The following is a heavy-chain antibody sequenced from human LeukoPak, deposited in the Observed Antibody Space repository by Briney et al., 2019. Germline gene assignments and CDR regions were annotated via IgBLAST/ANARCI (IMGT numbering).Heavy chain of an antibody. Sequence: GGSLRLSCAASGFTFSSYWMSWVRQAPGKGLEWVANIKQDGSEKYYVDSVKGRFIISRDNAKNSLYLQMNSLRAEDTAVYYCAREGDFWSGYLDAFDIWGQGTMVTVSS. CDR3: AREGDFWSGYLDAFDI. V-gene: IGHV3-7*01. D-gene: IGHD3-3*01. CDR1: GFTFSSYW. J-gene: IGHJ3*02. CDR2: IKQDGSEK.